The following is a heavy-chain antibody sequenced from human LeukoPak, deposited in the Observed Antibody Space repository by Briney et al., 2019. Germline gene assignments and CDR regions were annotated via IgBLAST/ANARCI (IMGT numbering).Heavy chain of an antibody. CDR2: INHSGST. Sequence: PSETLSLTCAVYGGSFSGYYWSWIRQPPGKGLEWIGEINHSGSTNYNPSLKSRVTISVDTSKNQFSLKLSSVTAADTAVYYCARDRGYSGYESYYYYGMDVWGQGTTVTVSS. CDR3: ARDRGYSGYESYYYYGMDV. CDR1: GGSFSGYY. D-gene: IGHD5-12*01. J-gene: IGHJ6*02. V-gene: IGHV4-34*01.